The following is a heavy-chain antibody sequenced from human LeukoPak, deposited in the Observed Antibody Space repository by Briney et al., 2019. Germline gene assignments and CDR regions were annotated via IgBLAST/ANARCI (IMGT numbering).Heavy chain of an antibody. Sequence: GESLKISCKGSGYSFTSYWIGWVRQMPGKGLEWMGIIYPGDSDTRYSPSFQGQVTISADKSISTAYLQWSSLKASDTAMYYCARQRVGAKVETTRGGYYYYMDVWGKGTTVTVSS. CDR3: ARQRVGAKVETTRGGYYYYMDV. J-gene: IGHJ6*03. CDR2: IYPGDSDT. CDR1: GYSFTSYW. D-gene: IGHD1-26*01. V-gene: IGHV5-51*01.